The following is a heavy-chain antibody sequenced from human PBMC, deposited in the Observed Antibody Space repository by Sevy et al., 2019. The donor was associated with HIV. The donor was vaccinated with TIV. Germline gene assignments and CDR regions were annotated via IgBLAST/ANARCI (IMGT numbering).Heavy chain of an antibody. CDR3: ARDWRFDY. CDR1: TFTLSNYG. V-gene: IGHV3-30*03. J-gene: IGHJ4*02. CDR2: ISIDGNNK. Sequence: GGSLRLSCAASTFTLSNYGFHWVRQTPDKGLEWVSFISIDGNNKLYADSVKGRFTISRDNSNNTLSLQMNGLRAEDTAVYYCARDWRFDYWGQGTLVTVSS.